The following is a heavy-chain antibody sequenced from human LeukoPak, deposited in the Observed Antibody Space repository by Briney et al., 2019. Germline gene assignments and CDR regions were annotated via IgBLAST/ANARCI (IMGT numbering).Heavy chain of an antibody. CDR3: AREARYCSGGSCYNWFDP. CDR1: GGTFSSYA. J-gene: IGHJ5*02. CDR2: IIPIFGTA. D-gene: IGHD2-15*01. V-gene: IGHV1-69*05. Sequence: ASVKVSCKASGGTFSSYAISWVRQAPGQGLEWMGGIIPIFGTANYAQKFQGRVTITTDESTSTAYMELSSLRSEDTAVYYCAREARYCSGGSCYNWFDPWGQGTLVTVSS.